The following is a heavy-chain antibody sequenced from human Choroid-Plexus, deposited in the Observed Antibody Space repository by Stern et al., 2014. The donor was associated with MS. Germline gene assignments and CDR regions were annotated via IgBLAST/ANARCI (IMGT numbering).Heavy chain of an antibody. J-gene: IGHJ4*02. CDR3: AKDRQYLTFFFDF. V-gene: IGHV3-30*18. CDR2: ISYDGSK. Sequence: VQLLESGGGVVQPGRPLRLSCAASGFSFSSFGMHSVRQAPGKGLEWVALISYDGSKDYADSVKGRFAISRDNSKNTLYLQMNSLRAEDTAVYYCAKDRQYLTFFFDFWGQGSLVTVSS. D-gene: IGHD2/OR15-2a*01. CDR1: GFSFSSFG.